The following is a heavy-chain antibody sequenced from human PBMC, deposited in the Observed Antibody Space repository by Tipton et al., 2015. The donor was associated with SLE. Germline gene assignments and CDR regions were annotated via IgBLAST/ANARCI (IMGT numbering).Heavy chain of an antibody. V-gene: IGHV4-61*02. D-gene: IGHD2-21*01. CDR2: IYTSGST. Sequence: TLSLTCTVSGGSISSGSYYWSWIRQPAGKGLEWIGRIYTSGSTNYNPSLKSRVTISVDTSKNQFSLKLSSVTAADTAVYYCARSKTGGDWSPFDYWGQGTLVTVSS. CDR3: ARSKTGGDWSPFDY. J-gene: IGHJ4*02. CDR1: GGSISSGSYY.